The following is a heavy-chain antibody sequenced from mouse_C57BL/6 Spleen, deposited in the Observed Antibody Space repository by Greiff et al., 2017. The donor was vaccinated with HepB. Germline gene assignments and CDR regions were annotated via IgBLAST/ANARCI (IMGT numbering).Heavy chain of an antibody. CDR1: GFTFSDYY. J-gene: IGHJ4*01. CDR3: AREGGGKKGYAMDY. V-gene: IGHV5-16*01. CDR2: INYDGSST. D-gene: IGHD2-1*01. Sequence: EVKLMESEGGLVQPGSSMKLSCTASGFTFSDYYMAWVRQVPEKGLEWVANINYDGSSTYYLDSLKSRFIISRDNAKNILYLQMSSLKSEDTATYYCAREGGGKKGYAMDYWGQGTSVTVSS.